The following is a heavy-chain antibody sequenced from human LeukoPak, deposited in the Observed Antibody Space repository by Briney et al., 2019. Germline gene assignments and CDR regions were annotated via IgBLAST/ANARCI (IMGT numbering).Heavy chain of an antibody. V-gene: IGHV1-18*01. CDR1: GYTFTSYG. CDR3: ARVVYCSAGCCYVFDH. D-gene: IGHD2-15*01. CDR2: ISAYNGNT. Sequence: ASVNVSCKASGYTFTSYGITWVRQAPGQGLEWMGWISAYNGNTNYAQKLQGRVTMTTDTSTSTAYMEVRSLRSDDTAVYYCARVVYCSAGCCYVFDHWGQGTLVTVSS. J-gene: IGHJ4*02.